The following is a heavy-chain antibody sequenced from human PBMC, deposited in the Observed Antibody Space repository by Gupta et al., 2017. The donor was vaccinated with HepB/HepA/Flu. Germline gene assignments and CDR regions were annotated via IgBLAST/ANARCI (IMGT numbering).Heavy chain of an antibody. D-gene: IGHD3-16*01. J-gene: IGHJ3*02. V-gene: IGHV1-3*01. CDR1: GYTFNTHD. Sequence: QVQLVQSGAEVKKPGAPVKVSCTASGYTFNTHDLHWVRQAPGQRLEWMGRNFAANGNTKYTQKLQGKVTITRDTSATTASMELSSLKSEDTAIYYCATVGLLGAGFDIWGQGTMVTVSS. CDR2: NFAANGNT. CDR3: ATVGLLGAGFDI.